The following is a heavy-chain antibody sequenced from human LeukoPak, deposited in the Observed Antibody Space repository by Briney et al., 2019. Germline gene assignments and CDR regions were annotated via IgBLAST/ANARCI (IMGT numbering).Heavy chain of an antibody. CDR3: ARAGVAVAYFYYFDY. Sequence: GGSLRLSCAASGFTFSNYWMHWVRQAPGKGLVWVSRIKSDGRTTYYADSVKGRFTISRDDAKNTLYLRMNSLRAEDTAVYYCARAGVAVAYFYYFDYWGQGSLVTVSS. CDR2: IKSDGRTT. CDR1: GFTFSNYW. V-gene: IGHV3-74*01. J-gene: IGHJ4*02. D-gene: IGHD6-19*01.